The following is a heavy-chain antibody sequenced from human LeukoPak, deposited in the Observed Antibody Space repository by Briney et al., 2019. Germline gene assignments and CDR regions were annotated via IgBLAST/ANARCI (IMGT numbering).Heavy chain of an antibody. CDR3: AREGIAGNWFDP. D-gene: IGHD6-13*01. Sequence: ASVKVSCKASGYTFTSYGISWVRQAPGQGLEWMGWISAYNGNTNYAQKLQGRVTMTRDTSVSTAYMELTRLRSDDTAVYYCAREGIAGNWFDPWGQGTLVTVSS. V-gene: IGHV1-18*04. CDR1: GYTFTSYG. J-gene: IGHJ5*02. CDR2: ISAYNGNT.